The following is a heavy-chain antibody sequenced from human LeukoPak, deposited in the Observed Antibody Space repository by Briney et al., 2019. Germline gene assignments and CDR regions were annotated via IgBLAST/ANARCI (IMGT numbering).Heavy chain of an antibody. Sequence: GGSLRLSCAASGFTFSSYSMTWVRQAPGKGLEWVSYISSGSGTSTYAESVKGRFTISRDTAKNSLYLQMNSLRDEDTGVYYCARDQNWSFDYWGQEPWSPSPQ. V-gene: IGHV3-48*02. D-gene: IGHD1-1*01. CDR3: ARDQNWSFDY. J-gene: IGHJ4*01. CDR2: ISSGSGTS. CDR1: GFTFSSYS.